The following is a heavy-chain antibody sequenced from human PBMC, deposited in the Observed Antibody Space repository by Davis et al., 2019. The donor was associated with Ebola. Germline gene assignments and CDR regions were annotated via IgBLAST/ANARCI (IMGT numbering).Heavy chain of an antibody. J-gene: IGHJ4*02. CDR1: GFTFSSYG. CDR3: ARVAGYSSGWGDY. V-gene: IGHV3-33*08. Sequence: GESLKISCAASGFTFSSYGMHWVRQAPGKGLEWVAVIWYDGSNKYYADSVKGRFTISRDNSKNTLYLQMNSLRSEDTAMYYCARVAGYSSGWGDYWGQGTLVTVSS. CDR2: IWYDGSNK. D-gene: IGHD6-19*01.